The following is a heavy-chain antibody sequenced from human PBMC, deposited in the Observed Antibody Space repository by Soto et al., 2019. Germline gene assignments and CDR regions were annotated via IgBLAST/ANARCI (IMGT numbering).Heavy chain of an antibody. CDR2: IYYSGST. J-gene: IGHJ4*02. CDR1: GGSISSGGYY. D-gene: IGHD3-22*01. V-gene: IGHV4-31*03. Sequence: QVQLQESGPGLVKPSQTLSLTCTVSGGSISSGGYYWSWIRQHPGKGLEWIGYIYYSGSTYYNQSLKSRVTISVDTSKNQFSLKLSSVTAADTAVYYCARGYDSSGYYNPFDYWGQGTLVTVSS. CDR3: ARGYDSSGYYNPFDY.